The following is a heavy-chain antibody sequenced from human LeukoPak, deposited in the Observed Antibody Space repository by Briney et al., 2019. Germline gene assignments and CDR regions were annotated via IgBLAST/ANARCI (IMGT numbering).Heavy chain of an antibody. J-gene: IGHJ5*02. CDR2: IQHDGGNK. Sequence: GGSLRLSCAASGFTFSNYAMHWVRQAPGKGLEWVAFIQHDGGNKYYADSVKGRFTISRDNSRNTLYLQMNSLRAEDTAVYFAAGDSSPNRGLGWFDPWGQGTLVTVSS. D-gene: IGHD6-13*01. CDR3: AGDSSPNRGLGWFDP. V-gene: IGHV3-30*02. CDR1: GFTFSNYA.